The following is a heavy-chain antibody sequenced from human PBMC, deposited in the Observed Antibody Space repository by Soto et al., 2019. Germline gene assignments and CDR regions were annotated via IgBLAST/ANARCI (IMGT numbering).Heavy chain of an antibody. J-gene: IGHJ4*02. CDR2: ISGTGDDT. CDR3: AKDRAISMVRDTQTLDY. CDR1: GFTFTNYA. D-gene: IGHD3-10*01. V-gene: IGHV3-23*01. Sequence: EVHLLESGGDLVQPGGSLRLSCAASGFTFTNYAMSWVRQAEGKGLEWVSSISGTGDDTYYADSVKGRFTISRDKTTNTVYLKRNSRRVEAAAMYYCAKDRAISMVRDTQTLDYWGQGTLVSISS.